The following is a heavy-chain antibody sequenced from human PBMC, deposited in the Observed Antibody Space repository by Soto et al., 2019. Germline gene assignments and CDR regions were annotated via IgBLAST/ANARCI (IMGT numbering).Heavy chain of an antibody. J-gene: IGHJ4*02. CDR3: AKFSRKGSAIDFDY. CDR1: GYTFSNYD. Sequence: GASVKVSCKASGYTFSNYDMNWVRQATGQGPEWIGWVNPNNGDTGYAQKFQGRVTLTTDISTTTAYMELTSLRSEDTAIYYCAKFSRKGSAIDFDYWGQGTLVTVSS. V-gene: IGHV1-8*01. D-gene: IGHD3-10*01. CDR2: VNPNNGDT.